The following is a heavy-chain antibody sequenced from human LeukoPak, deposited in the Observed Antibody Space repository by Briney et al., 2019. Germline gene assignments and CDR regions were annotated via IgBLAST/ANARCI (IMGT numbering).Heavy chain of an antibody. CDR2: FDPEDGET. D-gene: IGHD3-9*01. V-gene: IGHV1-24*01. CDR3: ATVFRLAGFDY. J-gene: IGHJ4*02. CDR1: GGTFSSYA. Sequence: GASVKVSCKASGGTFSSYAISWVRQAPGKGLEWMGGFDPEDGETIYAQKFQGRVTMTEDTSTDTAYMELSSLRSEDTAVYYCATVFRLAGFDYWGQGTLVTVSS.